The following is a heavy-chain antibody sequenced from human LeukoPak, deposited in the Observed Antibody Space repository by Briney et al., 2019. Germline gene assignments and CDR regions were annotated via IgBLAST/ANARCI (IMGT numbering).Heavy chain of an antibody. CDR1: GSTFSSYS. V-gene: IGHV3-21*01. J-gene: IGHJ3*02. CDR2: ISSSSSYV. CDR3: ARDRPGFLGTFDI. Sequence: PGGSLRLSCAASGSTFSSYSMNWVRQAPGKGLEWVSSISSSSSYVFYADSVKGRFTISRDNARKSLYLQMNSLRAEDTAVYYCARDRPGFLGTFDIWGQGTMVTVSS. D-gene: IGHD6-6*01.